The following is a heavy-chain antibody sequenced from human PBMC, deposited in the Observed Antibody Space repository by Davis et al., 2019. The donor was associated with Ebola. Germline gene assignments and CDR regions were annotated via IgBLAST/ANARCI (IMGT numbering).Heavy chain of an antibody. J-gene: IGHJ4*02. Sequence: PSETLSLTCTVSGGSISSSSYYWGWIRQPPGKGLEWIGSIYYSGSTYYNPSLKSRVTISVDTSKNQFSLKLSSVTAADTAVYYCARVLGYYDFWSGYYRDYFDYWGQGTLVTVSS. D-gene: IGHD3-3*01. V-gene: IGHV4-39*07. CDR3: ARVLGYYDFWSGYYRDYFDY. CDR1: GGSISSSSYY. CDR2: IYYSGST.